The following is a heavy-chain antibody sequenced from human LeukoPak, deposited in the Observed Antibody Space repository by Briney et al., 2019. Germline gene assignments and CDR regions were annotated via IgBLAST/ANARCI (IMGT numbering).Heavy chain of an antibody. Sequence: GGSLRLSCAVSGITLSNYGMSWVRQAPGKGLEWVAGLSGRGGGTNYADSVEGRFTICRDNPKNTLYLQMNSLRAEDTAVYFCAKRGVVIRVFLVGFHKEAYYFDSWGQGALVTVSS. CDR2: LSGRGGGT. V-gene: IGHV3-23*01. CDR3: AKRGVVIRVFLVGFHKEAYYFDS. J-gene: IGHJ4*02. D-gene: IGHD3-10*01. CDR1: GITLSNYG.